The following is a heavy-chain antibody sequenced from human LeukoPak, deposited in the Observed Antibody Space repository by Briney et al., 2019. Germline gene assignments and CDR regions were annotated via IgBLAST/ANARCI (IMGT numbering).Heavy chain of an antibody. D-gene: IGHD3-16*01. J-gene: IGHJ5*02. CDR2: VYHSGGA. V-gene: IGHV4/OR15-8*01. CDR3: ARHYGP. Sequence: PSETLSLTCAVSGASIASHSWWSWVRQPPGKGLEWIGEVYHSGGANYKPSLKSRVTISVDTSRNHFSLKLTSVTAADTAVYYCARHYGPWGQGTLVTVSS. CDR1: GASIASHSW.